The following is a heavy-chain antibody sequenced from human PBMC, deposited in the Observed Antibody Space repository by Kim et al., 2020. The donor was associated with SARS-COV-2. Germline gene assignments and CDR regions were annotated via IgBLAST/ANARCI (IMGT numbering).Heavy chain of an antibody. CDR1: GFTFSSYS. Sequence: GGSLRLSCAASGFTFSSYSMNWVRQAPGKGLEWVSSISSSIYIYYADSVKGRFTISRDNAKNSLYLQMNSLRAEDTAVYYCALAHYYGSGSPAYGMDVWGQGTTVTVSS. D-gene: IGHD3-10*01. CDR3: ALAHYYGSGSPAYGMDV. CDR2: ISSSIYI. V-gene: IGHV3-21*01. J-gene: IGHJ6*02.